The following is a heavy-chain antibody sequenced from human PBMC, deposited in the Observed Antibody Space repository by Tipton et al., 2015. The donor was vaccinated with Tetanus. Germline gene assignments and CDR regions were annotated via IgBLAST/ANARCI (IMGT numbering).Heavy chain of an antibody. Sequence: GSLRLSCVASGFIVSTYWMHWVRQAPGKGLVWVSRIDSDGSGTTYADSVKGRFTISRDNAKNTLYLQMNSLRAEDTAVYYCVRVLKGAKCSRSSCYGYGMDVWGQGTTVTVSS. CDR3: VRVLKGAKCSRSSCYGYGMDV. CDR1: GFIVSTYW. V-gene: IGHV3-74*01. CDR2: IDSDGSGT. J-gene: IGHJ6*02. D-gene: IGHD2-2*01.